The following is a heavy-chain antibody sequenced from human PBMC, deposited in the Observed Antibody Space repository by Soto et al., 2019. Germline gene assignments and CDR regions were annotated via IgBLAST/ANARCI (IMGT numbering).Heavy chain of an antibody. V-gene: IGHV3-23*01. CDR3: ARVLRPLTTTPENSGSYGY. J-gene: IGHJ4*02. D-gene: IGHD1-26*01. CDR2: ISASGGST. Sequence: GGSLRLSCVASGFTFNNYDMGWVRQAPGKGLEWVSGISASGGSTHYADSVKGRFTISRDNSKNTLYLQMNSLRAEDTAVYYCARVLRPLTTTPENSGSYGYWGQGTLVTVSS. CDR1: GFTFNNYD.